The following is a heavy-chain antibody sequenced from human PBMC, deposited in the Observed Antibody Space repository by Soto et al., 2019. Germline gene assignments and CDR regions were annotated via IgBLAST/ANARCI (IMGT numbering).Heavy chain of an antibody. CDR3: ATHTPPDY. Sequence: QVQLVESGGGVVQPGRSRRLSCAASGFTFSSYGMHWVRQAPGKGLEWVAVISYDGSNKYYADSVKGRFTISRDNFKNTLYLQMNSLRAEDTAVYYCATHTPPDYWGQGTLVTVSS. V-gene: IGHV3-30*03. CDR1: GFTFSSYG. J-gene: IGHJ4*02. CDR2: ISYDGSNK. D-gene: IGHD2-2*02.